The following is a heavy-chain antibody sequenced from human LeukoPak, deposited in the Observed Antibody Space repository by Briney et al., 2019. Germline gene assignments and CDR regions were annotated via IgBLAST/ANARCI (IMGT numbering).Heavy chain of an antibody. CDR3: ATTKDLDSSGYYYPLDY. CDR1: GFTVSSNY. V-gene: IGHV3-66*01. Sequence: GGSLRPSCAASGFTVSSNYMSWVRQAPGKGLEWVSVIYSGGSTYYADSVKGRFTISRDNSKNTLYLQMNSLRAEDTAVYYCATTKDLDSSGYYYPLDYWGQGTLVTVSS. J-gene: IGHJ4*02. CDR2: IYSGGST. D-gene: IGHD3-22*01.